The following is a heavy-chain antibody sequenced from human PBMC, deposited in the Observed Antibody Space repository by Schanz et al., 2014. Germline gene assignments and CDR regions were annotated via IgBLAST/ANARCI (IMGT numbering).Heavy chain of an antibody. CDR3: ARDGHSSIWDSYYFYGLDV. CDR1: GHPFTAYY. Sequence: QVQLVQSGAEVKKPGASVKVSCKASGHPFTAYYMHWVRQAPGQGLGWMGRINPNSGGTNYAENFPGRVTMTRETSTSTGYMELSRLTSDDTALYYCARDGHSSIWDSYYFYGLDVWGQGTTVTVSS. V-gene: IGHV1-2*06. D-gene: IGHD6-13*01. CDR2: INPNSGGT. J-gene: IGHJ6*02.